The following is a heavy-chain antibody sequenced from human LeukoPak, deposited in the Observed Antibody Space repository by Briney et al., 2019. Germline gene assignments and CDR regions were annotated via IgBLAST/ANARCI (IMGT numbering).Heavy chain of an antibody. V-gene: IGHV3-20*04. CDR3: ARGGFTMVDY. J-gene: IGHJ4*02. Sequence: GGSLRLSCAASGFTFSNYSMNWVRQAPGKGLEWVSGINWNGGSTGYADSVKGRFTISRDNAKNSLYLQMNSLRAEDTAFYYCARGGFTMVDYWGQGTLVTVSS. CDR2: INWNGGST. D-gene: IGHD3-10*01. CDR1: GFTFSNYS.